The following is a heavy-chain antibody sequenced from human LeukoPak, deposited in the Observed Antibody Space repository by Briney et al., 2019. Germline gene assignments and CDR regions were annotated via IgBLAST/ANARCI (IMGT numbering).Heavy chain of an antibody. Sequence: GGSLRLSCVASGLTFSNAWMSWVRQAPGKGLEWVSNVSGSGRGENTYYADSVKGRFTISRDNSKNTLILQMNSLRAEDTAVYYCAKSGYNRFDYWGQGILVTVSS. V-gene: IGHV3-23*01. D-gene: IGHD5-24*01. CDR1: GLTFSNAW. CDR2: VSGSGRGENT. CDR3: AKSGYNRFDY. J-gene: IGHJ4*02.